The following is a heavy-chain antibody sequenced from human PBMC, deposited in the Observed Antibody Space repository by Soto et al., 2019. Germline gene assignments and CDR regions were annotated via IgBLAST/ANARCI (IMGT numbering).Heavy chain of an antibody. D-gene: IGHD4-17*01. CDR3: AKDYGDYHFDY. CDR1: GFTFSSYG. Sequence: SCAASGFTFSSYGMHWVRQAPGKGLEWVAVISYDGSNKYYADSVKGRFSISRDNSKNTLYLQMNSLRAEDTAVYYCAKDYGDYHFDYWGQGTLVTVSS. J-gene: IGHJ4*02. CDR2: ISYDGSNK. V-gene: IGHV3-30*18.